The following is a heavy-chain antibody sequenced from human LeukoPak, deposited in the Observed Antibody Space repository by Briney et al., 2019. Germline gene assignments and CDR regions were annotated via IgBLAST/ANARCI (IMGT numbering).Heavy chain of an antibody. CDR1: GASISSSRDY. V-gene: IGHV4-39*07. CDR3: ARDLGSGWTEGYNWFDP. CDR2: IYYSGTT. J-gene: IGHJ5*02. Sequence: SETLSLTCTVSGASISSSRDYWGWIRQPPGKGLEWIGSIYYSGTTYYDPSLKSRVTISVDKSKNQFSLKLSSVTAADTAVYYCARDLGSGWTEGYNWFDPWGQGTLVTVSS. D-gene: IGHD6-19*01.